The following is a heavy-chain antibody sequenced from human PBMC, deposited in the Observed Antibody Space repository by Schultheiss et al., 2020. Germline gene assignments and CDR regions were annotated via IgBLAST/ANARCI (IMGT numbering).Heavy chain of an antibody. V-gene: IGHV7-4-1*02. CDR2: INTNTGNP. D-gene: IGHD7-27*01. CDR3: ARLRAYALPSLGLAHGLDV. Sequence: ASVKVSCKASGYTFTSYAMNWVRQAPGQGLEWMGWINTNTGNPTYAQGFTGRFVFSLDTSVSTAYLHISSLKAEDTAIYYCARLRAYALPSLGLAHGLDVWGNGTTVTVSA. CDR1: GYTFTSYA. J-gene: IGHJ6*04.